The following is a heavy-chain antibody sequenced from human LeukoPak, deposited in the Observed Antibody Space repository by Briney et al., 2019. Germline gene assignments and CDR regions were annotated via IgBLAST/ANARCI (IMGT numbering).Heavy chain of an antibody. CDR3: AREGVTTTWYYFDY. D-gene: IGHD4-11*01. CDR1: GGTFISYA. J-gene: IGHJ4*02. CDR2: IIPIFGTP. Sequence: ASVKVSCKASGGTFISYAISWVRQAPGQGVEWMGGIIPIFGTPNYAQKFQGRVTITADESTNTAYMELSSLRSEDTAVYYCAREGVTTTWYYFDYWGQGTLVTVSS. V-gene: IGHV1-69*13.